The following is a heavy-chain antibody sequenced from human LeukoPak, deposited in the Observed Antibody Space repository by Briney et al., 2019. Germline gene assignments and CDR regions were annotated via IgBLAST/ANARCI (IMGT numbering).Heavy chain of an antibody. J-gene: IGHJ4*02. D-gene: IGHD3-22*01. CDR3: ARDHYYDSSGNYYGGYYFDY. V-gene: IGHV3-21*01. CDR1: GFSFSTYS. Sequence: GGSLRLSCAASGFSFSTYSVNWVRQAPGKGLEWVSSISSSSSYIYYADSVKGRFTISRDNGKNSLYLQMNSLRAEDTAVYYCARDHYYDSSGNYYGGYYFDYWGQGTLVTVSS. CDR2: ISSSSSYI.